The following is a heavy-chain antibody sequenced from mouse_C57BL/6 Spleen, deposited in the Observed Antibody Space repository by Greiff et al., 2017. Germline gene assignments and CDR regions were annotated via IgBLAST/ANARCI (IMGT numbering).Heavy chain of an antibody. CDR3: ARSPLLFITTVVATWHYYAMDY. D-gene: IGHD1-1*01. CDR1: GYTFTDYY. V-gene: IGHV1-26*01. J-gene: IGHJ4*01. Sequence: EVQLQQSGPELVKPGASVKISCKASGYTFTDYYMNWVKQSHGKSLEWIGDINPNNGGTSYNQKFKGKATLTVDKSSSTAYMELRSLTSEDSAVYYCARSPLLFITTVVATWHYYAMDYWGQGTSVTVSS. CDR2: INPNNGGT.